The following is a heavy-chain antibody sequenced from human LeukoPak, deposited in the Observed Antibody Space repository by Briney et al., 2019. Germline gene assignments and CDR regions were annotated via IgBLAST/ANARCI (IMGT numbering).Heavy chain of an antibody. D-gene: IGHD6-13*01. CDR1: GFTFSSYG. CDR3: AKDSRSSWSYYYYYYGMDV. J-gene: IGHJ6*02. Sequence: QPGRSLRLSCAASGFTFSSYGMHWVRQAPGKGLEWVAVISYDGGNKYYADSVKGRFTISRDNSKNTLYLQMNSLRAEDTAVYYCAKDSRSSWSYYYYYYGMDVWGQGTTVTVSS. CDR2: ISYDGGNK. V-gene: IGHV3-30*18.